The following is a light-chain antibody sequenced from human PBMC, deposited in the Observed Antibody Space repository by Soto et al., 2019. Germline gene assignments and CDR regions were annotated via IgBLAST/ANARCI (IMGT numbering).Light chain of an antibody. CDR3: QQRSNWPPIT. V-gene: IGKV3-11*01. Sequence: EIVLTQSPATLSLSPGERATLSCRASQSVSSYLAWYQQKPGQAPRLLIYDASNRATGIPARFSGSGSGTDFTLTISSLEPEDFAVYSCQQRSNWPPITLGQGTRLEIK. J-gene: IGKJ5*01. CDR2: DAS. CDR1: QSVSSY.